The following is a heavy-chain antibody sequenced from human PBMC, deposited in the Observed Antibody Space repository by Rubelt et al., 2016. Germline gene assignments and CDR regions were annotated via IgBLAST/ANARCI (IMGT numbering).Heavy chain of an antibody. D-gene: IGHD6-6*01. V-gene: IGHV1-2*06. CDR3: ARDRAPIAARPGSGRALDY. J-gene: IGHJ4*02. Sequence: TFTSYYMHWVRQAPGQGLEWMGRINPNSGGTNYAQKFQGRVTMTRDTSISTAYMELSRLRSDDTAVYYCARDRAPIAARPGSGRALDYWGQGTLVTVSS. CDR2: INPNSGGT. CDR1: TFTSYY.